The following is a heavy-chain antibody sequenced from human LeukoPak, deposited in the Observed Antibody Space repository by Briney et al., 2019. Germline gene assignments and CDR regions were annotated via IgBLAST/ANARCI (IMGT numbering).Heavy chain of an antibody. CDR1: RFTFSSYA. V-gene: IGHV3-23*01. CDR3: AKDTSGSTSYSYHYGMDV. D-gene: IGHD1-26*01. Sequence: GGSLGLSCVTSRFTFSSYAMSWVRQAPGKGLEWVSVISGSGGTTYYADSVKGRFTISRDNSKSTLYLQMNSLRAEDTAVYYCAKDTSGSTSYSYHYGMDVWGQGTTVTVSS. J-gene: IGHJ6*02. CDR2: ISGSGGTT.